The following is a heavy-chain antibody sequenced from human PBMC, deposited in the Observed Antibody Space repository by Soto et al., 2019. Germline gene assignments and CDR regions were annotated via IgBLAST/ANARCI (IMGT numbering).Heavy chain of an antibody. CDR2: INANNGNT. Sequence: QVQLVQSGAEVKKPGASVKVSCKSSGYTFTSYGLSWVRQAPGQGLEWMGWINANNGNTKHAQKLQGRVTMTTDTSTTPAYMELRSLRSDDTAVYYCARDLNLGLGDYWGQGTLVTVSS. CDR1: GYTFTSYG. D-gene: IGHD7-27*01. CDR3: ARDLNLGLGDY. V-gene: IGHV1-18*01. J-gene: IGHJ4*02.